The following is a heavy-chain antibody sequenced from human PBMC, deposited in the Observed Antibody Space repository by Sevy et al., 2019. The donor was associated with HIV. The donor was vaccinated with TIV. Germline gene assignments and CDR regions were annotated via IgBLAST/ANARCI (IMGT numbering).Heavy chain of an antibody. Sequence: SETLPLTCAVYGGSFSGYYWSWIRQPPGKGLEWIGEINHSGSTNYNPSLKSRVTISVDTSKNQFSLKLSSVTAADTAVYYCARHCTGTSCSHAFDIWGQGTMVTVSS. J-gene: IGHJ3*02. CDR1: GGSFSGYY. CDR2: INHSGST. V-gene: IGHV4-34*01. D-gene: IGHD2-2*01. CDR3: ARHCTGTSCSHAFDI.